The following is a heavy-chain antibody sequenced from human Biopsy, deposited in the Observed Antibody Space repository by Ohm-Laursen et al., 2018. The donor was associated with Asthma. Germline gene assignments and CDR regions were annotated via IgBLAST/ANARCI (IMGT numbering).Heavy chain of an antibody. D-gene: IGHD2-2*01. CDR2: INSVFGTT. CDR3: ARKAGSCISRTCYSLDF. V-gene: IGHV1-69*13. CDR1: GGTFNTYV. Sequence: GASVKVSCKSLGGTFNTYVIGWVRQAPGQGLEWMGGINSVFGTTTYSQKFQDRVTITADDSTSTVYMELGSLRSEDTAVYYCARKAGSCISRTCYSLDFWGQGTLVTVSS. J-gene: IGHJ4*02.